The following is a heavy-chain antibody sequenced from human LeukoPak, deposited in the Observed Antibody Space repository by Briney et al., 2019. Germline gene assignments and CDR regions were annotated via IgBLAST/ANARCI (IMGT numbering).Heavy chain of an antibody. V-gene: IGHV5-51*01. CDR2: IYPGGSDT. D-gene: IGHD6-19*01. J-gene: IGHJ5*02. CDR1: GFSLTSSW. Sequence: GEYLNIPCKGAGFSLTSSWIGWVCLLPGKGLVWMGNIYPGGSDTRYSPSFQGQVTISADKSISTAYLQWSSLKASDTAMYYCARHLAVAGTLPNWFDPWGQGTLVTVSS. CDR3: ARHLAVAGTLPNWFDP.